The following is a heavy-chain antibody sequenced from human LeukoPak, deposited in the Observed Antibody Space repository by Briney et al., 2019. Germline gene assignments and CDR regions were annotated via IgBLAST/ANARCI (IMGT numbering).Heavy chain of an antibody. J-gene: IGHJ6*03. CDR1: GVSISSYY. CDR2: IYTSGST. Sequence: SETLSLTCTVSGVSISSYYWTWIRQSAGKGLEWIGRIYTSGSTYYNPSLKSRVGMSVDTSKNQFSLKLSSVTAADTVVYYCARGRYSYGPQNYDYMDVWGKGTTVTISS. V-gene: IGHV4-4*07. D-gene: IGHD5-18*01. CDR3: ARGRYSYGPQNYDYMDV.